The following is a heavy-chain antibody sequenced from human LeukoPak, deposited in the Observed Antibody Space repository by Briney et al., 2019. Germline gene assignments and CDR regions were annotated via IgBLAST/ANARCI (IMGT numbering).Heavy chain of an antibody. D-gene: IGHD6-6*01. J-gene: IGHJ4*02. CDR2: IYYSGTT. CDR1: AGSITTYY. CDR3: ATTTIGSSSSYYFRY. V-gene: IGHV4-59*01. Sequence: SETLSLTRILSAGSITTYYWSWVRQPPGRGLECIGYIYYSGTTDYHHALNDRVTLSVDTSKDEFSLTLTSVTAADTAMYYCATTTIGSSSSYYFRYWGRGTLVTVSS.